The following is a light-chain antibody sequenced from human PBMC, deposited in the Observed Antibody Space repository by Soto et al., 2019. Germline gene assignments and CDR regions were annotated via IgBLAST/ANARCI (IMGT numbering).Light chain of an antibody. Sequence: QSVLTQPASVSGSPGQSITISCTGSSSDIGSYSLVSWYQQHPDNAPKLIIFEGSRRPSGISSRFSGSKSGNTASLTISGLQAEDEADYYCCSYAGSSTVIFGGGTKLTVL. V-gene: IGLV2-23*01. J-gene: IGLJ2*01. CDR1: SSDIGSYSL. CDR2: EGS. CDR3: CSYAGSSTVI.